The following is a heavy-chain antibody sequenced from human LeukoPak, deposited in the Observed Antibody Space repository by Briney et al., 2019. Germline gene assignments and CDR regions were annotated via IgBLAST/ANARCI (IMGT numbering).Heavy chain of an antibody. CDR2: ISYDGNNK. CDR1: GFTFSSYA. CDR3: AKDWSSSGWYYFDY. D-gene: IGHD6-19*01. J-gene: IGHJ4*02. Sequence: GGSLRLSCAASGFTFSSYAMHWVRQAPGNGLEWAAVISYDGNNKYYVDSVKGRFTISRDNSKNTLYLQMNSLRPEDTAVYYCAKDWSSSGWYYFDYWGQGTLVTVSS. V-gene: IGHV3-30*18.